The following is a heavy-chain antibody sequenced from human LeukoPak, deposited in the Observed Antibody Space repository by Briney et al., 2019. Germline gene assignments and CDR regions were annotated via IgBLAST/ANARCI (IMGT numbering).Heavy chain of an antibody. Sequence: GGSLRLSCAASGFTFSSYAMSWVRQAPGKGLEWVSGISGSVGNTYYADSVKGRFTISRDNSKNTLYLQMNSLRGEDTAVYYCANVGASSIGSGWYSSFDYWGQGTLVTVSS. CDR3: ANVGASSIGSGWYSSFDY. V-gene: IGHV3-23*01. CDR1: GFTFSSYA. CDR2: ISGSVGNT. D-gene: IGHD6-19*01. J-gene: IGHJ4*02.